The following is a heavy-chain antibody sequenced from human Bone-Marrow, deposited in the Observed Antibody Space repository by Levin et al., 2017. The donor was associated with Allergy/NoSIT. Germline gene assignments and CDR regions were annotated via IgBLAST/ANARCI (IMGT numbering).Heavy chain of an antibody. CDR3: ARVWITGTLGPGFDY. Sequence: PGGSLRLSCAASGFTFSSYAMHWVRQAPGKGLEWVAVISYDGSNKYYADSVKGRFTISRDNSKNTLYLQMNSLRAEDKAVYYCARVWITGTLGPGFDYWGQGTLVTVSS. D-gene: IGHD1-7*01. CDR1: GFTFSSYA. CDR2: ISYDGSNK. J-gene: IGHJ4*02. V-gene: IGHV3-30-3*01.